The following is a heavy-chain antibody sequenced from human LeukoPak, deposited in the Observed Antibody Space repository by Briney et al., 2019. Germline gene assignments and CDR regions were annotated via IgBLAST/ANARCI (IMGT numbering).Heavy chain of an antibody. CDR3: ASIGGEQNDY. D-gene: IGHD1/OR15-1a*01. J-gene: IGHJ4*02. CDR1: GDSISSYY. CDR2: IYYSGST. V-gene: IGHV4-59*01. Sequence: SETLSLTCTVSGDSISSYYWSWIRQPPGKGLEWIGYIYYSGSTNYNPSLKSRVTISVDTSKNQFSLKLSSVTAADTAVYYCASIGGEQNDYWGQGTLVAVSS.